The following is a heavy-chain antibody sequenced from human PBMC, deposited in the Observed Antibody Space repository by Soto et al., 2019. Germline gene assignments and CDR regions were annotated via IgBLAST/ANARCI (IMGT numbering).Heavy chain of an antibody. CDR2: IYNSLST. J-gene: IGHJ5*02. CDR3: VRNKTTKVGATKYNWFDP. V-gene: IGHV4-38-2*01. CDR1: GDSINSGDY. Sequence: PSETLSLTCAVSGDSINSGDYWGWIRQPPGKRLEWIGSIYNSLSTHYNPSLKSRVSISIDTSKNQFSLRLTSVTAADTAMYYCVRNKTTKVGATKYNWFDPWGQGTLVTVSS. D-gene: IGHD1-26*01.